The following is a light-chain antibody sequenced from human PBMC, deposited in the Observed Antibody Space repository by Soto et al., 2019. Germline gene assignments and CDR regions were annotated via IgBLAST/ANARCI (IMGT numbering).Light chain of an antibody. V-gene: IGLV2-23*02. J-gene: IGLJ2*01. CDR3: CSYAGSSTYVV. Sequence: QSVLTQPASVSGSPGQSITLSCTGTSSDVGSYNLVSWYQHHPGKAPKLMIYEVSKRPSGVSNRFSGSKSGNTASLTISGLQAEDEADYFCCSYAGSSTYVVFGGGTKLTVL. CDR2: EVS. CDR1: SSDVGSYNL.